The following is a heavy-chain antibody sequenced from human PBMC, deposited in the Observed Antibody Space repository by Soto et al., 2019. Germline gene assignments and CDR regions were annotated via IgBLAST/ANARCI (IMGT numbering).Heavy chain of an antibody. CDR2: MNPNSGNT. V-gene: IGHV1-8*01. Sequence: ASVKVSCKASGYTFTSYDINWVRQATGQGLEWMGWMNPNSGNTGYAQKFQGRVTMTRNTSISTAYMELSSLRSEDTAVYYCARFGITLEYYYYYMDVWGKGTTVTVSS. CDR1: GYTFTSYD. J-gene: IGHJ6*03. CDR3: ARFGITLEYYYYYMDV. D-gene: IGHD3-10*01.